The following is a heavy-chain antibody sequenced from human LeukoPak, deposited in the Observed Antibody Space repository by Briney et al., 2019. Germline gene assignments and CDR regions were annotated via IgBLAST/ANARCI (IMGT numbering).Heavy chain of an antibody. Sequence: GGSLRLSCTVSGFTVSSNSMSWVRQAPGKGLEWVSFIYSDNTHYSDSVKGRFTISRDNSKNTLYLQMNSLRAEDTAVYYCARVHVLRYFDWLIAYWGQGTLVTVSS. J-gene: IGHJ4*02. CDR3: ARVHVLRYFDWLIAY. D-gene: IGHD3-9*01. CDR2: IYSDNT. V-gene: IGHV3-53*01. CDR1: GFTVSSNS.